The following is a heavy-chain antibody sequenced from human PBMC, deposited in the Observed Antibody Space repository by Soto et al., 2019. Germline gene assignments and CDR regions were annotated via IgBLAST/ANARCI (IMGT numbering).Heavy chain of an antibody. CDR1: GLIVSSNY. V-gene: IGHV3-53*04. D-gene: IGHD3-3*01. Sequence: GGSLRLSCAASGLIVSSNYMTWVRQAPGKGLEWVSVIYTGGDTFYADSVKGRFTISRHNSKNTLYLQMNSLRAEDTAVYYCARATGMGTWGYYYYFDYWGLGTLVTVSS. CDR2: IYTGGDT. J-gene: IGHJ4*02. CDR3: ARATGMGTWGYYYYFDY.